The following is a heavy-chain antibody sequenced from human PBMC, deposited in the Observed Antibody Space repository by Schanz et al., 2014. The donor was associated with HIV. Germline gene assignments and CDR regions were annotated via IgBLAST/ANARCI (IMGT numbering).Heavy chain of an antibody. Sequence: QVQLVESGGGVVQPGRSLRLSCAASGFTFSSYAMYWVRQAPGKGLEWVAVISYDGSNKYYADSVKGRFTISRDNSKNTLYLQMNSLRREDTAVYYCAKAAVTDYLDYWGQGTLVTVSS. D-gene: IGHD2-21*02. V-gene: IGHV3-30-3*01. J-gene: IGHJ4*02. CDR3: AKAAVTDYLDY. CDR2: ISYDGSNK. CDR1: GFTFSSYA.